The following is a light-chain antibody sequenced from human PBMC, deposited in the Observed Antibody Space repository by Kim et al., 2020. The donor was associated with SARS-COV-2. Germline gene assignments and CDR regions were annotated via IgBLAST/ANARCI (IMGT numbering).Light chain of an antibody. J-gene: IGLJ3*02. CDR3: ATWDNSLSGPV. CDR2: WND. Sequence: GQRVVISCSGSSSNIGSNYVYWYQHVPGAAPKLLIYWNDKRDSGVPARFSASKSGTSASLAVSGLRSEDEADYFCATWDNSLSGPVFGGGTKVTVL. V-gene: IGLV1-47*01. CDR1: SSNIGSNY.